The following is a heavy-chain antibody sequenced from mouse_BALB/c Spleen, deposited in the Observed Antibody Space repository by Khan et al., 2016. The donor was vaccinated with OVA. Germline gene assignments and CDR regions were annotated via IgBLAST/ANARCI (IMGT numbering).Heavy chain of an antibody. J-gene: IGHJ3*01. Sequence: VQLQESGPGLVAPSQSLSITCTVSGFSLTPYGVHWVRQPPGKGLEWLGVIWAGGSTTYNSALMSRLSIRKDNSKSQAVLKMNSLQTDDTAMYYCARAYYYGAGFAYWGQGTLVTVSA. V-gene: IGHV2-9*02. D-gene: IGHD1-1*01. CDR1: GFSLTPYG. CDR2: IWAGGST. CDR3: ARAYYYGAGFAY.